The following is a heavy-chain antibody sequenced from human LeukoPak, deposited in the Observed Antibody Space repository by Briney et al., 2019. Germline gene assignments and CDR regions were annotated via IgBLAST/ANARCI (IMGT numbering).Heavy chain of an antibody. Sequence: ASVKVSCKASGYTFTSYGISWVRQAPGQGLEWMGWISAYNGNTYYAQKFQGRVTLTRDMATSTDYMEVSSLRSEDTAVYYCVGDNSLGDSAWWFDPWGQGTLVTVSP. CDR3: VGDNSLGDSAWWFDP. CDR2: ISAYNGNT. J-gene: IGHJ5*02. D-gene: IGHD5-12*01. V-gene: IGHV1-18*01. CDR1: GYTFTSYG.